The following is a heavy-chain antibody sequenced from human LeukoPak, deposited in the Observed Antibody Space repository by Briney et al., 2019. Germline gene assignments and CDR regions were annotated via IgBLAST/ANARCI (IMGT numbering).Heavy chain of an antibody. J-gene: IGHJ4*02. CDR3: ARGVIATGGNDFDY. CDR2: IYYSGST. D-gene: IGHD6-13*01. V-gene: IGHV4-39*07. Sequence: PSETLSLTCTVSGGSISTSSYYWGWIRQSPGKGLEWIGSIYYSGSTYYNPSLKSRVTISVDTSKNQFSLKLSSVTAADTAVYYCARGVIATGGNDFDYWGQGTLVTVSS. CDR1: GGSISTSSYY.